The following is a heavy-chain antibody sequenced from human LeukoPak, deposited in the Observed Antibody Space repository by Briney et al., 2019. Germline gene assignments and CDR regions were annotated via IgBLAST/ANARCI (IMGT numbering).Heavy chain of an antibody. Sequence: GGSLRLSCAAYDFTVASTYMSWLRQAPGKGLEWVSTIYRSGNTFYADSVKGRFTISRDTSMNTLNLEMNSLGVEDTAVYYCARAVTDGYSIAFYFDFWGQGTLVTVSS. J-gene: IGHJ4*02. D-gene: IGHD5-24*01. V-gene: IGHV3-53*01. CDR2: IYRSGNT. CDR3: ARAVTDGYSIAFYFDF. CDR1: DFTVASTY.